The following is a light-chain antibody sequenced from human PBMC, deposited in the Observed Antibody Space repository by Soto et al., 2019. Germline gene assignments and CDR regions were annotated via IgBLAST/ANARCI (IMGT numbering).Light chain of an antibody. CDR2: DVS. V-gene: IGLV2-14*03. CDR3: SSCTSTSAPVV. CDR1: SSDLGGYHY. Sequence: QSALTQPASVSGSPGQSITISCTGTSSDLGGYHYVSWYQQHPGKAPKLMIYDVSNRPSGVSNRFSGSKSGNTASLTISGLQADDEADYYCSSCTSTSAPVVFGGGTKLTVL. J-gene: IGLJ2*01.